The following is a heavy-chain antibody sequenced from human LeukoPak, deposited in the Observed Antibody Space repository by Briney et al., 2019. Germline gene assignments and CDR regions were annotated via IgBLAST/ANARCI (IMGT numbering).Heavy chain of an antibody. CDR2: INPNSGGT. J-gene: IGHJ5*02. V-gene: IGHV1-2*02. Sequence: ASVKVSCKASGYTFTGYYMHWVRQAPGQGLEWMGWINPNSGGTNYAQKFQGRVTMTRDTSISTAYMELSRLRSDDTAVYYCAMTYYDFWSGYPNWFDPWGQGTLVTVSS. CDR3: AMTYYDFWSGYPNWFDP. CDR1: GYTFTGYY. D-gene: IGHD3-3*01.